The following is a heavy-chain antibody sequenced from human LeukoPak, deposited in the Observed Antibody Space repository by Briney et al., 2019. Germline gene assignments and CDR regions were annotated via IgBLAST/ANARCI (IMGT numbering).Heavy chain of an antibody. J-gene: IGHJ6*03. CDR1: GFTFSSYA. Sequence: GRSLRLSCAASGFTFSSYAMSCVRQAPGKGLEWVSAISGSGGSTYYADSVKGRFTISRDNSKNTLYLQMNSLRAEDTAVYYCAKVALTGTMNYYYYYMDVWGKGTTVTVSS. CDR2: ISGSGGST. CDR3: AKVALTGTMNYYYYYMDV. V-gene: IGHV3-23*01. D-gene: IGHD1-7*01.